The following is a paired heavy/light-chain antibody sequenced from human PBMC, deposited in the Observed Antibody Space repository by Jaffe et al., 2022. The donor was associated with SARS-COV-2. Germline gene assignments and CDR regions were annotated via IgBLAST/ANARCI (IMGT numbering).Heavy chain of an antibody. J-gene: IGHJ4*02. CDR2: ISYDGSRI. Sequence: QVQLVESGGGVVQPGRPLRLSCAASGFTFSHYGMHWVRQAPGKGLDWVATISYDGSRIYYGDSVRGRLTVSRDNSKNTVFLQTNSLRLEDTAVYYCARDSDTSGHFSHNDCWGQGTLVTVYS. V-gene: IGHV3-30*04. CDR1: GFTFSHYG. D-gene: IGHD3-22*01. CDR3: ARDSDTSGHFSHNDC.
Light chain of an antibody. J-gene: IGLJ2*01. CDR3: SSYTSSSTLI. V-gene: IGLV2-14*01. Sequence: QSALTQPASVSGSPGQSITISCTGTNSDVGGYNYVSWYQQHPGKAPTLMIYYDTNRPSGVSNRFSGSKFGDTASLTISGLQAEDEADYYCSSYTSSSTLIFGGGTKLTVL. CDR2: YDT. CDR1: NSDVGGYNY.